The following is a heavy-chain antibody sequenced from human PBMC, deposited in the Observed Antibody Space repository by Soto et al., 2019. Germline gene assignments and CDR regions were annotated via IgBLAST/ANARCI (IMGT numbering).Heavy chain of an antibody. J-gene: IGHJ6*03. V-gene: IGHV3-23*01. CDR1: GFTFSSYA. Sequence: EVQLLESGGGLVQPGGSLRLSCAASGFTFSSYAMSWVRQAPGKGLEWVSAISGSGGSTYYADSVKGRFTISRDNSKNTLYLKMNSLRAEDTAVYYCAKDIVVVPAAMPALDYYYYMDVWGKGTTVTVSS. D-gene: IGHD2-2*01. CDR3: AKDIVVVPAAMPALDYYYYMDV. CDR2: ISGSGGST.